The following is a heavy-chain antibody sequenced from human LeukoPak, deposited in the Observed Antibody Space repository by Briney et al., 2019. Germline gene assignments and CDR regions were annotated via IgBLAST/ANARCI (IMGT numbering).Heavy chain of an antibody. J-gene: IGHJ4*02. Sequence: PGGSLRLSCAASGFTFSSYAMSWVRQAPGKGLEWVSAISGSGGSTYYADSVKGRFTISRDNSKNTLYLQMNSLRAEDTAVYYCAKVDHYDFWSGYPPAFDYWGQGTLVTVSS. CDR1: GFTFSSYA. CDR2: ISGSGGST. CDR3: AKVDHYDFWSGYPPAFDY. V-gene: IGHV3-23*01. D-gene: IGHD3-3*01.